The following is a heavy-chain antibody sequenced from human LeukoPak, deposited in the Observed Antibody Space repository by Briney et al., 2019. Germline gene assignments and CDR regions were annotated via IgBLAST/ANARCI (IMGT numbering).Heavy chain of an antibody. Sequence: PGGSLRHSCAASGFTFSSYWMTWVRQAPGTGLEWVANIKQDGSEKYYVDSVKDRFTISRDNAKNSLYLQMNSLRVDDTAVYYCAKGRFLGAYWGQGTLVTVSS. CDR3: AKGRFLGAY. D-gene: IGHD3-3*01. J-gene: IGHJ4*02. V-gene: IGHV3-7*01. CDR2: IKQDGSEK. CDR1: GFTFSSYW.